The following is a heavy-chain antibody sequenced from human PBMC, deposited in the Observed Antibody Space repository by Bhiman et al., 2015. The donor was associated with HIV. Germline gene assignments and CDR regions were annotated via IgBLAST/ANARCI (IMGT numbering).Heavy chain of an antibody. J-gene: IGHJ3*01. CDR1: GFIYSSLG. V-gene: IGHV3-21*06. CDR2: ISARSDYI. D-gene: IGHD6-6*01. CDR3: ARDVGYSSSWRPSGFDF. Sequence: EVQLMESGGGLVKPGGSLRLSCAASGFIYSSLGMNWVRQAPGKGLEWVSFISARSDYIYYADSVKGRFTVSRDNAKNSLFLQMNNLRADDTAVYFCARDVGYSSSWRPSGFDFWGLGTMVTVSS.